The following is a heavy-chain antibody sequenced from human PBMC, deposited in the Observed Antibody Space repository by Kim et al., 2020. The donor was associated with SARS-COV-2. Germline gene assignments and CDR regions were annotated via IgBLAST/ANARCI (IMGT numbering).Heavy chain of an antibody. D-gene: IGHD6-13*01. Sequence: ADSVKGRFTISRDNAKNSLYLQVNSLRAEDTALYYCTKDSAAIGSKSVDYWGQGTQVTVSS. CDR3: TKDSAAIGSKSVDY. J-gene: IGHJ4*02. V-gene: IGHV3-9*01.